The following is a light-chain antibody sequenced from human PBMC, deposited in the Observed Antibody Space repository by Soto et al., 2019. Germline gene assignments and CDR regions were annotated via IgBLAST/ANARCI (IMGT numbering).Light chain of an antibody. Sequence: DIQMTQSPSSVSASVGDRVTITCRASQDITNWLAWYQQRPGKAPELLIYAASSLQRGVPSRFSCSGSGTDFTLTISRLQPEDSATYYCQQANSFPYTFGQGTKLEIK. CDR3: QQANSFPYT. CDR1: QDITNW. CDR2: AAS. V-gene: IGKV1D-12*01. J-gene: IGKJ2*01.